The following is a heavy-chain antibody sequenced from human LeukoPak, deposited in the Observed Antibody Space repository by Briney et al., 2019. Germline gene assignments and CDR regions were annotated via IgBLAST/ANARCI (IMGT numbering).Heavy chain of an antibody. V-gene: IGHV1-69*05. CDR2: IIPIFGTA. CDR1: GGTLSSYA. J-gene: IGHJ5*02. D-gene: IGHD4-23*01. Sequence: ASVKVSCKASGGTLSSYAISWVRQAPGQGLEWMGRIIPIFGTANYAQKFQGRVAITTDESTSTAYMELSSLRSEDTAVYYCAISVTMVVTPLLDPWGQGTLVTVSS. CDR3: AISVTMVVTPLLDP.